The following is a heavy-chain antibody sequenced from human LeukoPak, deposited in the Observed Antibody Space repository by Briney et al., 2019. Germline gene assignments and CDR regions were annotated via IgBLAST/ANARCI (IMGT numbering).Heavy chain of an antibody. CDR3: AKWARYCTNGVCYYFDY. CDR1: GFTFSSFP. J-gene: IGHJ4*02. CDR2: ISGGGVST. V-gene: IGHV3-23*01. D-gene: IGHD2-8*01. Sequence: WGSLRLSCAASGFTFSSFPMSWVRQAPGKGLEWVSVISGGGVSTYYADSVKGRFTISRDNSKNTLYLQMNSLRAEDTAVYYCAKWARYCTNGVCYYFDYWGQGTLVTVSS.